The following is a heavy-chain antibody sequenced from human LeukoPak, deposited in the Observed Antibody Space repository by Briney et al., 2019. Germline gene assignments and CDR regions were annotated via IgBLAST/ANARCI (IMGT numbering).Heavy chain of an antibody. CDR2: IYYSGGT. J-gene: IGHJ6*02. Sequence: SETLSVTCTVSGGSISSSSYYWGWIRQPPGKGLEWIGRIYYSGGTYYNPSLKSRVTISVDTSRNQFSLKMSSVTAADTAVYSCARAGDTVTTPYFYYYYGMDVWGQGTTVTVSS. CDR3: ARAGDTVTTPYFYYYYGMDV. V-gene: IGHV4-39*07. CDR1: GGSISSSSYY. D-gene: IGHD4-17*01.